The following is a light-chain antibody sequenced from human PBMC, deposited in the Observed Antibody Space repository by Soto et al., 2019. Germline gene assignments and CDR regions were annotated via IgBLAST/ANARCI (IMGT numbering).Light chain of an antibody. CDR3: QQYGSSPLT. J-gene: IGKJ4*01. Sequence: ENVLTQSPGTLSLSPGERGTLSCRASQSVSSNYLAWYQQKPGQAPRLLIYGASSRATGIPDRFSGSGSGTDFTLTISRLGPEDFAVYYCQQYGSSPLTFGGGTKVEIK. CDR2: GAS. CDR1: QSVSSNY. V-gene: IGKV3-20*01.